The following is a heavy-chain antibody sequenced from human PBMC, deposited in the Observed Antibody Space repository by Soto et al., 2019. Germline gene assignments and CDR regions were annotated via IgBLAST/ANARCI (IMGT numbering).Heavy chain of an antibody. D-gene: IGHD2-15*01. CDR1: GGSISSSSYY. Sequence: SETLSLTSTVSGGSISSSSYYWGWIRQPPGKGLEWIGSIYYRGNTYYNPSLKSRVTISVDTSKNQFSLKLSSVTAADTAVYCCAREGGGYCSGGSCQVDYWGQGTLVTVSS. CDR3: AREGGGYCSGGSCQVDY. J-gene: IGHJ4*02. V-gene: IGHV4-39*02. CDR2: IYYRGNT.